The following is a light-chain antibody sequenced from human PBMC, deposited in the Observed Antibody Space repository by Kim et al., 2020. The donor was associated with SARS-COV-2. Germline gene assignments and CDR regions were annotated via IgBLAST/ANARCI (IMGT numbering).Light chain of an antibody. CDR2: SNN. V-gene: IGLV10-54*01. CDR3: SAWDSSLSAWV. J-gene: IGLJ3*02. Sequence: QTTTPSCTGSSNNVGNQGAAWQQQHQGTAPKHLTYSNNNRPSGIPERLSASKSGNTASLTITGLQPEEEADYYCSAWDSSLSAWVFGGGTQLTVL. CDR1: SNNVGNQG.